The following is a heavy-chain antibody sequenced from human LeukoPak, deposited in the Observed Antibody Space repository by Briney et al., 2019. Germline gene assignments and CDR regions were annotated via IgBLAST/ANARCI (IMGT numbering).Heavy chain of an antibody. D-gene: IGHD6-13*01. J-gene: IGHJ1*01. V-gene: IGHV3-48*03. CDR1: GFTYSRYD. CDR3: ARDQYSSSWYAEYFQH. CDR2: ISSSGSTI. Sequence: PGVPLRLSCAACGFTYSRYDKNGLREAPGKGLEGVSYISSSGSTIYYADSVKGRCTISKDNAKNSLYLQMNSLRAEDTAVYYCARDQYSSSWYAEYFQHWGQGTLVTVSS.